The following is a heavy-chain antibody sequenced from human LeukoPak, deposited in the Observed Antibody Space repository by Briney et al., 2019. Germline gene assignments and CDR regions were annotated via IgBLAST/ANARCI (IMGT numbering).Heavy chain of an antibody. CDR1: GFTFSSYS. V-gene: IGHV3-48*04. Sequence: PGGSLRLSCAASGFTFSSYSMNWVRQAPGKGLEWVSYISSSSSTIYYADSVKGRFTISRDNAKNSLYLQMYSLRAEDTAVYYCARDWGSDYDFWSGFPDAFDIWGQGTMVTVSS. D-gene: IGHD3-3*01. CDR2: ISSSSSTI. J-gene: IGHJ3*02. CDR3: ARDWGSDYDFWSGFPDAFDI.